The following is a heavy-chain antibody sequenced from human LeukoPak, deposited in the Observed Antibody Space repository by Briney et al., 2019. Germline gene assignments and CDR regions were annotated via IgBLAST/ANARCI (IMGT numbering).Heavy chain of an antibody. Sequence: SETLSLTCTVSGGSISSSSYYWGWIRQPPGKGLEWIGSIYYSGSTYYNPSLKSRVTISVDTSKNQFSLKLSSVTAADTAVYYCARGRRRGYSYGYFDYWGQGTLVTVSS. CDR2: IYYSGST. CDR3: ARGRRRGYSYGYFDY. CDR1: GGSISSSSYY. V-gene: IGHV4-39*01. J-gene: IGHJ4*02. D-gene: IGHD5-18*01.